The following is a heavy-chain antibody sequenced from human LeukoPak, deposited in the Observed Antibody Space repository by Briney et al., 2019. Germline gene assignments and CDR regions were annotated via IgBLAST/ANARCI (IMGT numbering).Heavy chain of an antibody. CDR1: GYIFTGYY. D-gene: IGHD3-22*01. J-gene: IGHJ4*02. CDR3: ASLRDYYDSSVDY. CDR2: INPNSGGT. V-gene: IGHV1-2*02. Sequence: ASVKVSCTASGYIFTGYYMHWVRQAPGQGLEWMGWINPNSGGTNYAQKFQGRVTMTRDTSISTAYMELSRLRSDDTAVYYCASLRDYYDSSVDYWGQGTLVTVSS.